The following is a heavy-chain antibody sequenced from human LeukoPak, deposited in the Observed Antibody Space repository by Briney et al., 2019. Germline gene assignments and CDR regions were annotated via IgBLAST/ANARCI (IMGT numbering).Heavy chain of an antibody. CDR3: ARDGLGYCSSTSCYTQYYFDY. Sequence: PGGSLRLSCAASGFTFSSCGMHWVRQAPGKGPEWMAFKRYDGSDKFYADSVKGRFTISRDNSKNTLYLQMNSLRAEDTAVYYCARDGLGYCSSTSCYTQYYFDYWGQGTLVTVSS. D-gene: IGHD2-2*02. J-gene: IGHJ4*02. CDR1: GFTFSSCG. CDR2: KRYDGSDK. V-gene: IGHV3-30*02.